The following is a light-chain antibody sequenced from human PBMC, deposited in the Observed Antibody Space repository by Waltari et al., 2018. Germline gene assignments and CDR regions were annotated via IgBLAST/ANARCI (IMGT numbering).Light chain of an antibody. CDR1: LDISSY. CDR3: QQYGSLPST. J-gene: IGKJ4*01. Sequence: DIQMTQSPSSLSATVGDRLTITCQASLDISSYLNWYQHKPGIAPKPLIYGASNLETGVPSRFSGSGSGTDFVFTINNLHPEDFATYYCQQYGSLPSTFGGGTTVEIQ. V-gene: IGKV1-33*01. CDR2: GAS.